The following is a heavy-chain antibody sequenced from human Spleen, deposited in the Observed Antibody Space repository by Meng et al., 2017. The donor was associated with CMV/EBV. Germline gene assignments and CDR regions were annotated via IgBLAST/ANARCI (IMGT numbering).Heavy chain of an antibody. J-gene: IGHJ5*02. V-gene: IGHV1-18*01. CDR2: ISPDNGDT. CDR3: ARVQDYDFWSGYPDP. Sequence: ASVKVSCKVSGYTFNSYGITWVRQAPGHGLEWMGWISPDNGDTNYAQTLQGRVTMTTDTSTSTAYMELRSLRSDDTAVYYCARVQDYDFWSGYPDPWGQGTLVTVSS. D-gene: IGHD3-3*01. CDR1: GYTFNSYG.